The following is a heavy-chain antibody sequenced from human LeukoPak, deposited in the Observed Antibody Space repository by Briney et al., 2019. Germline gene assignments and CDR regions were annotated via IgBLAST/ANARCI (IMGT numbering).Heavy chain of an antibody. V-gene: IGHV3-30*04. CDR2: ISYDGSNK. D-gene: IGHD3-10*01. CDR1: GFTFSSYA. J-gene: IGHJ4*02. Sequence: GGSLRLSCAASGFTFSSYAMHWVRQAPGKGLEWVAVISYDGSNKYYADSVKGRFTISRDNSKNTLYLQMNSLRAEDTAVYYCAREFTQGLGEFDYWGQGTLVTVSS. CDR3: AREFTQGLGEFDY.